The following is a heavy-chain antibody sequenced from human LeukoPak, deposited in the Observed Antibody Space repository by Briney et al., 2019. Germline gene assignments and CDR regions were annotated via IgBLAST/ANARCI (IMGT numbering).Heavy chain of an antibody. CDR1: GYTFTNFD. CDR3: ARGFVDFYSGYYRRDWFDP. D-gene: IGHD3-3*01. Sequence: VASVRVSCKASGYTFTNFDINWVRQATGQGLEWMGWVTPDTGKTGYAQKFQGRVTITRDTSINTVYMELSTLRSDDTAVYYCARGFVDFYSGYYRRDWFDPWGQGTLVTVPS. V-gene: IGHV1-8*03. J-gene: IGHJ5*02. CDR2: VTPDTGKT.